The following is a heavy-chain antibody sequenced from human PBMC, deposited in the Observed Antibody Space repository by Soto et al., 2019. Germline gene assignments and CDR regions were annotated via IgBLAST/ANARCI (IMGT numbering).Heavy chain of an antibody. CDR2: IWYDGSNK. CDR3: AAGEPLNY. J-gene: IGHJ4*02. D-gene: IGHD3-10*01. Sequence: GGSLRLSCASSGFTFSNYGMHWVRQAPGKGLEWVAIIWYDGSNKYYADSVKDRFTISRDNSKNTVSLQMNSLRAEDTAMYYCAAGEPLNYRGQGTLVTVSS. CDR1: GFTFSNYG. V-gene: IGHV3-33*01.